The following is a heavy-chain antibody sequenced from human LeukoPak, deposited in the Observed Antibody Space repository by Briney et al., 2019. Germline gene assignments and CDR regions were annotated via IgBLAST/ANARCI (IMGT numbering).Heavy chain of an antibody. V-gene: IGHV3-23*01. J-gene: IGHJ4*02. D-gene: IGHD3-22*01. Sequence: PGGSLRLSCAASGFTFISYAVCWVRQAPGKGLEWVSAISGSGGSTYYADSVKGRFTISRDNSKNTLYLQMNSLRAEDTAVYYCAKSLTSYYYDSSGYFPYWGQGTLVTVSS. CDR1: GFTFISYA. CDR3: AKSLTSYYYDSSGYFPY. CDR2: ISGSGGST.